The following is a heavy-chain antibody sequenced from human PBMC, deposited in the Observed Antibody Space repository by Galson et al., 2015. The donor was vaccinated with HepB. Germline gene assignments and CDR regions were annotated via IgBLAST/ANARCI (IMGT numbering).Heavy chain of an antibody. CDR1: GGTFSSYT. CDR3: ARDPSGSGSYYRAYYYYGMDV. Sequence: VKVSCKASGGTFSSYTISWVRQAPGQGLEWMGRIIPILGIANYAQKFQGRVTITADKSTSTAYMELSGLRSEDTAVYYCARDPSGSGSYYRAYYYYGMDVWGQGTPVTVSS. J-gene: IGHJ6*02. D-gene: IGHD3-10*01. CDR2: IIPILGIA. V-gene: IGHV1-69*04.